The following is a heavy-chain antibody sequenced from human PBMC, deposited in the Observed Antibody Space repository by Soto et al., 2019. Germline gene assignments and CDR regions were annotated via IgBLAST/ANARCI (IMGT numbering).Heavy chain of an antibody. V-gene: IGHV1-69*13. Sequence: SVKVSCKASGGTFSIYAISWVRQAHGQGLEWMGGIIPIFGTANYAQKFQGRVTITADESTGTAYMELSSLRSEDTAVYYCAGGRVTMVSPYYYYGMDVWGQGTTVTVSS. D-gene: IGHD3-10*01. CDR1: GGTFSIYA. CDR3: AGGRVTMVSPYYYYGMDV. CDR2: IIPIFGTA. J-gene: IGHJ6*02.